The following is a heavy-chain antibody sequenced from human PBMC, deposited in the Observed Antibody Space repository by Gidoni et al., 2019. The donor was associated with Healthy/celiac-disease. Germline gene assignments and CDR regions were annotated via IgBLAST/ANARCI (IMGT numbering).Heavy chain of an antibody. Sequence: QIQLVQSEAEVKKPGAAVKVSCTAYGYSFTTYGIHWVRQAPGQRLEWLGWINAGNGNTGSSQKFQGRVTITRDTSANTANMELSSLRSEDAAVYYCARGGYCTRTRCFHPLLDSWGQGTLVTVSS. J-gene: IGHJ5*02. CDR1: GYSFTTYG. D-gene: IGHD2-2*01. CDR2: INAGNGNT. V-gene: IGHV1-3*01. CDR3: ARGGYCTRTRCFHPLLDS.